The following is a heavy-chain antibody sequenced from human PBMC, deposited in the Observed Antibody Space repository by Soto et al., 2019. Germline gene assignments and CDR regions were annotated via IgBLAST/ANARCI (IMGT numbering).Heavy chain of an antibody. CDR1: GFTFSSYS. CDR3: ARPEYSSSSYGMDV. J-gene: IGHJ6*02. V-gene: IGHV3-48*02. Sequence: GGSRRLSCAASGFTFSSYSMNWVRQAPGKGREWVSYISSSSSTIYYADSVKGRFTISRDNAKNSLSLQMNSLRDEDTAVYYCARPEYSSSSYGMDVWGQGTTVTVSS. CDR2: ISSSSSTI. D-gene: IGHD6-6*01.